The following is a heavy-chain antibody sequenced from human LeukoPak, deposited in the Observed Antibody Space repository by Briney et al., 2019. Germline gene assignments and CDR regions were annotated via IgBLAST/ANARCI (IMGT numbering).Heavy chain of an antibody. Sequence: PGGSLRLSCAASGFTFKTHAMSWVRQAPGKGLEWVSRIDDSGVIRSYADSVKGRFTISRDNSKMTLPLQMNSLRAEDTAVYYCAKRLERNYYYHYARDVWGQGTTVTVSS. D-gene: IGHD5-24*01. CDR3: AKRLERNYYYHYARDV. V-gene: IGHV3-23*05. CDR1: GFTFKTHA. CDR2: IDDSGVIR. J-gene: IGHJ6*02.